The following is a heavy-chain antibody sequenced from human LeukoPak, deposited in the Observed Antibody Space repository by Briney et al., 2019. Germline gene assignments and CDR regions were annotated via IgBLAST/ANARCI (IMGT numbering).Heavy chain of an antibody. J-gene: IGHJ4*02. Sequence: PSETLSLTCTGSGGSISSSSYYWGWIRQPPGKGLEWIGSIYYSGSTYYNPSLKSRVTISVDTSKNQFSRKLSSVTAADTAVYYCARHKYYYDSSGYYYYFDYWGQGTLVTVSS. CDR3: ARHKYYYDSSGYYYYFDY. CDR1: GGSISSSSYY. CDR2: IYYSGST. D-gene: IGHD3-22*01. V-gene: IGHV4-39*01.